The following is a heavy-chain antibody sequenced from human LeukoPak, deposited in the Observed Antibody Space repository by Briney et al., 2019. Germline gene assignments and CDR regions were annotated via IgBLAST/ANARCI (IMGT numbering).Heavy chain of an antibody. CDR3: AREQTTVTTDWFDP. D-gene: IGHD4-11*01. J-gene: IGHJ5*02. Sequence: SVKVSCKASGGTFSSYAISWVRQAPGQGLEWMGRIIPILGIANYAQKCQGRVTITADKSTSTAYMELSSLRSEDTAVYYCAREQTTVTTDWFDPWGQGTLVTVSS. V-gene: IGHV1-69*04. CDR2: IIPILGIA. CDR1: GGTFSSYA.